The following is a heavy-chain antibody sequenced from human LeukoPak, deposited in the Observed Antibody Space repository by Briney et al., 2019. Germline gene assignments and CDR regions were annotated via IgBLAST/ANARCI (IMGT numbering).Heavy chain of an antibody. CDR1: GGTFSSYA. CDR2: IIPIFGTA. J-gene: IGHJ4*02. CDR3: ARVAVGATPSDFDY. D-gene: IGHD1-26*01. Sequence: ASVKVSCKASGGTFSSYAISWVRQAPGEVLEWKGGIIPIFGTANYAQKFQGRVTITADESTSTAYMELSSLRSEDTAVYYCARVAVGATPSDFDYWGQGTLVTVSS. V-gene: IGHV1-69*01.